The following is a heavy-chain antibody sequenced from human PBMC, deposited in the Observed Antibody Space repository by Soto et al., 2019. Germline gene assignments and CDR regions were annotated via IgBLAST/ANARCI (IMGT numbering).Heavy chain of an antibody. CDR1: GGSISSADYY. CDR3: ARVSCSGASCYSGDY. D-gene: IGHD2-15*01. CDR2: IYYSGST. Sequence: SETLSLTCTVSGGSISSADYYWSWIRQPPGKGLEWIGYIYYSGSTYYSPSLKGRVTISVDTSKNPFSLKLSSVTAADTAVYYCARVSCSGASCYSGDYWGLGTLVT. V-gene: IGHV4-30-4*01. J-gene: IGHJ4*02.